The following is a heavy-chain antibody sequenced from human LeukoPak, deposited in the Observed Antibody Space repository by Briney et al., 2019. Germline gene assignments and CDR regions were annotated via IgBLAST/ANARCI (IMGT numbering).Heavy chain of an antibody. CDR1: GGSISSSSYY. D-gene: IGHD2-15*01. V-gene: IGHV4-39*01. CDR2: IYYSGST. CDR3: ARQQDCSGGSCYAQDAFDI. Sequence: PSETLSLTCTVSGGSISSSSYYWGWIRRPPGKGLEWIGSIYYSGSTYYNPSLKGRVTISVDTSKNQFSLKLSSVTAADTAVYYCARQQDCSGGSCYAQDAFDIWGQGTMVTVSS. J-gene: IGHJ3*02.